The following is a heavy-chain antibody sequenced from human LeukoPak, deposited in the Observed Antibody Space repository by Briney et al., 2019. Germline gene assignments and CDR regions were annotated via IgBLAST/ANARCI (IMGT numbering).Heavy chain of an antibody. CDR1: GFTPDDYA. CDR2: IYWRSDGK. D-gene: IGHD1-1*01. CDR3: AKAPPYKKYFDY. J-gene: IGHJ4*02. V-gene: IGHV3-9*02. Sequence: PGGSLRLSCAASGFTPDDYAIHWVRQVPGKGLEWVSGIYWRSDGKGYADSVKGRFTISKDKAKNFLYLQMNSLRAEDTAVYYCAKAPPYKKYFDYWGQGTLVTVSS.